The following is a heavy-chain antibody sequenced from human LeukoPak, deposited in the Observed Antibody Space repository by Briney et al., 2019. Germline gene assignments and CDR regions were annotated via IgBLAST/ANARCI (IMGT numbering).Heavy chain of an antibody. CDR2: ISSSSSTI. Sequence: GGSLRLSCAASGFTLSSYSMNWVRQAPGKGLEWVSYISSSSSTIYYADSVKGRFTISRDNAKNSLYLQINSLRDEDTAVYYCARVKGHSRGSYSFDYWGQGTLVTVSS. V-gene: IGHV3-48*02. CDR3: ARVKGHSRGSYSFDY. CDR1: GFTLSSYS. D-gene: IGHD1-26*01. J-gene: IGHJ4*02.